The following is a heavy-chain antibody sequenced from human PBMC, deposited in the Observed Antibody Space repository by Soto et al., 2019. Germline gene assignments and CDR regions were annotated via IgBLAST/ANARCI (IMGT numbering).Heavy chain of an antibody. J-gene: IGHJ5*02. D-gene: IGHD3-16*01. Sequence: PAETLSLTCSVSGDSVSSGDYYWSWMRQRPGKGLEWIGHVYVSGSTNYIPSLKSRLTMSVNTAKNQFSLKLNSATAADTAVYYCARIPVDTYMIYWSDPWGQGTQVTVSP. V-gene: IGHV4-61*08. CDR2: VYVSGST. CDR1: GDSVSSGDYY. CDR3: ARIPVDTYMIYWSDP.